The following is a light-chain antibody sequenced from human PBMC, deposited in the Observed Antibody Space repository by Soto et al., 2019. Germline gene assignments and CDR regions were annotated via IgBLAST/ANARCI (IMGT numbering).Light chain of an antibody. CDR3: QQRSNWPIT. Sequence: EIVMTQSPGTLTLSHGERATFSCRASQSVSSYLAWYQQKPGQAPRLLLYDASNRATGIPARFSGSGSGTDFTRTISSLEPEDFAVYYCQQRSNWPITFGQGTRLEIK. CDR1: QSVSSY. J-gene: IGKJ5*01. V-gene: IGKV3-11*01. CDR2: DAS.